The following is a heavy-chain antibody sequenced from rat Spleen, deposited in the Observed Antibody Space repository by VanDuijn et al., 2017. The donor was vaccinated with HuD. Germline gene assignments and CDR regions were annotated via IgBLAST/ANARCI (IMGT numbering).Heavy chain of an antibody. D-gene: IGHD1-6*01. CDR3: ARDAGILRY. Sequence: QVQLKESGPGLVQPSQTLSLTCTVSGFSLTRYHVTWVRQPPGKGREWMGVIWTGGSTSYNSLLKSRLSISRDVSKGQVSVRMNRLQTEGTATYYCARDAGILRYWGQGVMVTVSS. J-gene: IGHJ2*01. CDR2: IWTGGST. V-gene: IGHV2-43*01. CDR1: GFSLTRYH.